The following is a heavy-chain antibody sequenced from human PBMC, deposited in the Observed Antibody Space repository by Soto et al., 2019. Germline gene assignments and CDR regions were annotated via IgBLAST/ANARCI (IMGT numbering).Heavy chain of an antibody. J-gene: IGHJ3*01. CDR3: AREGGTGTGYLYV. CDR1: GDSISGSDFY. D-gene: IGHD1-1*01. V-gene: IGHV4-30-4*01. Sequence: QVGLQETGPGLVKPSQTLSLTCAVSGDSISGSDFYWDWIRQSPGKGLEWIGYIHYSGTTYYNPSLKSRVTFSVDTSKNQFSLSLTSVTAADTAVYYCAREGGTGTGYLYVWGRGTMVSVSS. CDR2: IHYSGTT.